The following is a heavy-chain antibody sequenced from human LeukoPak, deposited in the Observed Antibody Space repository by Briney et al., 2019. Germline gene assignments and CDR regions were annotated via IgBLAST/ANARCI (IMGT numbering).Heavy chain of an antibody. CDR2: MNPSSGNT. J-gene: IGHJ3*02. V-gene: IGHV1-8*01. Sequence: GASVKVSCMAFGYTFTSYDINWVRQATGQGLEWMGWMNPSSGNTGYAQKFQGRVTMTRNTSISTAYMELSSLRSEDTAVYYCARGILTGYSAFDIWGQGTMVTVSS. D-gene: IGHD3-9*01. CDR3: ARGILTGYSAFDI. CDR1: GYTFTSYD.